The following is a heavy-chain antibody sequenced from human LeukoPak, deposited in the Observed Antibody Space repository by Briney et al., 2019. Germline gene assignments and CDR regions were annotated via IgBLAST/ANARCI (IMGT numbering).Heavy chain of an antibody. V-gene: IGHV3-23*01. CDR1: GFTFSSYA. J-gene: IGHJ4*02. CDR2: ISGSGGST. CDR3: AKDTFEQWLVPRGLY. Sequence: GGSLRLSCAASGFTFSSYAMSWVRQAPGKGPEWVSTISGSGGSTYYADSVKGRFTISRDNSKNTLYLQMNSLRAEDTAVYYCAKDTFEQWLVPRGLYWGQGTLVAVSS. D-gene: IGHD6-19*01.